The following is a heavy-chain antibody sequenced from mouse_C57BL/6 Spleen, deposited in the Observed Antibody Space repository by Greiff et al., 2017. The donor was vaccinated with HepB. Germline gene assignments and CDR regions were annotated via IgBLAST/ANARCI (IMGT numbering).Heavy chain of an antibody. Sequence: EVKLQESGPGLVKPSQSLSLTCTVTGYSITSGYGWNWIRQFPGNKLEWMGYISYSGSTNYNPSLKSRISITRDTSKKQFFLQLNYVTTEDKATYYCARTARIKYWGQGTTLTVSS. V-gene: IGHV3-2*02. CDR3: ARTARIKY. CDR2: ISYSGST. D-gene: IGHD1-2*01. CDR1: GYSITSGYG. J-gene: IGHJ2*01.